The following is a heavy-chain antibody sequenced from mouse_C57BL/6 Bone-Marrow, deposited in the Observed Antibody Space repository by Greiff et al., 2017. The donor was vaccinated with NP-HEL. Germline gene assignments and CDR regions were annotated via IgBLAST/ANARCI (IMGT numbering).Heavy chain of an antibody. J-gene: IGHJ2*01. V-gene: IGHV2-9-1*01. CDR1: GFSLTSYA. CDR3: ARSFDY. CDR2: IWTAGGT. Sequence: QVQLQQSGPGLVAPAQSLSISCTASGFSLTSYAISWVRQPPGKGLEWLGVIWTAGGTNYNSDLKFRLSISKDNTKSQVYLKMNSLQTDDTARYYCARSFDYGGQGTTLTVTS.